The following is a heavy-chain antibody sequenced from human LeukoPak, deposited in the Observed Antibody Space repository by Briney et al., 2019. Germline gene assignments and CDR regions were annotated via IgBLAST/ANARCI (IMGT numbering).Heavy chain of an antibody. CDR1: ENTISSYA. D-gene: IGHD3-3*02. CDR3: ARGELAPDY. J-gene: IGHJ4*02. CDR2: ISAYTGNT. V-gene: IGHV1-18*01. Sequence: GASVKDSCKASENTISSYAISWVRQATGQGLEWMGWISAYTGNTNYAQNLQGRVTMTTDTSTSTAYMELRSLRPDDTAVYYCARGELAPDYWGQGTLVTVSS.